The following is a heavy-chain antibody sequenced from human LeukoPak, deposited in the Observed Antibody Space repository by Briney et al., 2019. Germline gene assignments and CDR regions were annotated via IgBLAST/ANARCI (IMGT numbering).Heavy chain of an antibody. D-gene: IGHD2-15*01. CDR2: IYYSGTT. J-gene: IGHJ3*02. CDR1: GGSISGSPYY. CDR3: ARSGCSGGSCYSQRGAFDI. Sequence: SETLSLTCTVSGGSISGSPYYWGWIRQPPGKGLVWIGNIYYSGTTYYNPSLKSRVTISVDTSKNQFSLKLSSVTAADTAVYYCARSGCSGGSCYSQRGAFDIWGQGTMVTVSS. V-gene: IGHV4-39*07.